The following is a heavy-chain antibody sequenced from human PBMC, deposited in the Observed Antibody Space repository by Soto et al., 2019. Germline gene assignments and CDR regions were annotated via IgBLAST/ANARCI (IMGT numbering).Heavy chain of an antibody. J-gene: IGHJ3*02. CDR2: ISGSGGST. Sequence: PGGSLRLSCAASGFTFSSYAMSWVRQAPGKGLEWVSAISGSGGSTYYADSVKGRFTISRDNSKNTLYLQMNSLRAEDTAVYYCARYPASGIVTLDAFDIWGPGTTAPV. CDR1: GFTFSSYA. V-gene: IGHV3-23*01. D-gene: IGHD3-22*01. CDR3: ARYPASGIVTLDAFDI.